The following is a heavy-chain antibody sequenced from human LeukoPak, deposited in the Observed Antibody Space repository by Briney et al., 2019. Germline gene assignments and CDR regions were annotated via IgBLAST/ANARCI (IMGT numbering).Heavy chain of an antibody. V-gene: IGHV4-4*02. CDR2: IYHSGST. D-gene: IGHD5-24*01. Sequence: PSGTLSLTCAVSGGSISSSNWWSWVRQPPGKGLEWIGEIYHSGSTNYNPSLKSRVTISVDKSKNQFSLKLTSVTAADTAVYYCARVSRDGYQYYFDYWGQGSLVTVSS. CDR3: ARVSRDGYQYYFDY. J-gene: IGHJ4*02. CDR1: GGSISSSNW.